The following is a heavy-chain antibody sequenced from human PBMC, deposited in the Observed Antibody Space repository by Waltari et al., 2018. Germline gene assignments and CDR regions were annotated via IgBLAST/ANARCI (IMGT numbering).Heavy chain of an antibody. CDR2: ISYSGVF. CDR3: ARNSGDLSWP. D-gene: IGHD3-16*02. CDR1: VVSIRPSNYY. J-gene: IGHJ5*02. Sequence: QESGPGLVKPSETLSLTCPVSVVSIRPSNYYWGWVRQPPGKGLVWIGTISYSGVFYYNSSLESRVTIALDTSKNQLSLRLASVIAADTAVYYCARNSGDLSWPWGQGTLVIVSS. V-gene: IGHV4-39*07.